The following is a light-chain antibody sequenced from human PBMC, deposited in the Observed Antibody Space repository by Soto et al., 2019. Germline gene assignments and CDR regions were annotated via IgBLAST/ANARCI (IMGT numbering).Light chain of an antibody. V-gene: IGLV2-14*01. J-gene: IGLJ1*01. Sequence: QSVLTQPPSASGSLGQSVTISCTGTSSDVGGYNYVSWYQQHPGKAPKLLIYGVTNRPSGVSNSFSGSKSGNTASLTISGLQAEDEADYYCTSYTTSSTYVFGTGTKVTVL. CDR1: SSDVGGYNY. CDR3: TSYTTSSTYV. CDR2: GVT.